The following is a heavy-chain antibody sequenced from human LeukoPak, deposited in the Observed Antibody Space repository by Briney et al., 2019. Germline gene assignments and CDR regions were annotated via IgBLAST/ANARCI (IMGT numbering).Heavy chain of an antibody. CDR2: IIPSGGST. D-gene: IGHD3-9*01. CDR1: GYTFTNYY. Sequence: ASVKVSCKASGYTFTNYYMHWVRQAPGQGLEWMGIIIPSGGSTSYAQKFQGRLTMTTDTSTSTAYMELRSLRSDDTAVYYCARGRLRYLDWTRAYSDYWGQGTLVAVSS. J-gene: IGHJ4*02. CDR3: ARGRLRYLDWTRAYSDY. V-gene: IGHV1-46*01.